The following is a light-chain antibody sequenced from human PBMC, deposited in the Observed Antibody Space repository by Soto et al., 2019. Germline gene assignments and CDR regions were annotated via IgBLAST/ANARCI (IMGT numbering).Light chain of an antibody. CDR1: QSVSSSY. CDR2: GAS. Sequence: EIVLTQSPGTLSLSPGERATLSCRASQSVSSSYLAWYQQKPGQAPRLLIYGASSRATGIPDRFSGSGSGTDFPHTIRRLESEDFAVYCWQQYVSSPLFTAGPVTKVYIK. V-gene: IGKV3-20*01. J-gene: IGKJ3*01. CDR3: QQYVSSPLFT.